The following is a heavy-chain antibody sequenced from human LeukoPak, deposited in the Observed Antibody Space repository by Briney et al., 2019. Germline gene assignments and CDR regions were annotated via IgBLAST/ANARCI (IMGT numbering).Heavy chain of an antibody. V-gene: IGHV4-34*01. CDR3: ARHRRDSIGYYSFDS. CDR1: GGSFSGYY. CDR2: INHSGST. J-gene: IGHJ4*02. D-gene: IGHD3-22*01. Sequence: SETLSLTCAVYGGSFSGYYWSWIRQPPGKGLEWIGEINHSGSTNYNPSLKSRVTISVDTSKNQVSLRLISVTATDTAVYYCARHRRDSIGYYSFDSWGQGTLVTVSS.